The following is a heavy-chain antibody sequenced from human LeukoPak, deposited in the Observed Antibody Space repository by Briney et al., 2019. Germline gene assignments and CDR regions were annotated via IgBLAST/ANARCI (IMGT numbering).Heavy chain of an antibody. CDR1: GYTFTGYY. CDR3: ARVQRELLLWWFDP. Sequence: ASVKASCKASGYTFTGYYMHWVRQAPGQGLEWMGWINPNSGGTNYAQKFQGRVTMTRDTSISTAYMELSRLRSDDTAVYYCARVQRELLLWWFDPWGQGTLVTVSS. V-gene: IGHV1-2*02. CDR2: INPNSGGT. D-gene: IGHD1-26*01. J-gene: IGHJ5*02.